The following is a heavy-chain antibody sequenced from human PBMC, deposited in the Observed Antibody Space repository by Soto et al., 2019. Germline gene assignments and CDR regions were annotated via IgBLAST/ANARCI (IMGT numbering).Heavy chain of an antibody. CDR1: GGSFSGYF. CDR2: IYHSGGT. J-gene: IGHJ6*02. Sequence: QVQLQQGGGGLLKPSETLSLTCGVLGGSFSGYFCTWIRPPPGKGIGLIGEIYHSGGTNYHPSLKSRATISVDTSNNHFSLNLSSVTAADTAVYYCARGALVWFGAHDYYCMDVWGQGTTVTVSS. D-gene: IGHD3-10*01. CDR3: ARGALVWFGAHDYYCMDV. V-gene: IGHV4-34*01.